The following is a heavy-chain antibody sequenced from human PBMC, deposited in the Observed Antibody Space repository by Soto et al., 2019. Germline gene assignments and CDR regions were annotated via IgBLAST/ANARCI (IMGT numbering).Heavy chain of an antibody. V-gene: IGHV4-39*01. CDR3: ARRVGYCSGGNCYGAGEIDY. CDR1: GGSISSSSYY. D-gene: IGHD2-15*01. Sequence: PSETLSLTCTVSGGSISSSSYYWGWIRQPPGKGLEWIGSIYYSGSTYYNPSLKSRVTISVDTSKNQFSLKLSSVTAADTAVYYCARRVGYCSGGNCYGAGEIDYWGQGTLVTVSS. CDR2: IYYSGST. J-gene: IGHJ4*02.